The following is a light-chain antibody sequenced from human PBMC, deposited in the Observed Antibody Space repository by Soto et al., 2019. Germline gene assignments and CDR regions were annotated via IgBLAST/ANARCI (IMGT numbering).Light chain of an antibody. CDR3: QSYDSSLSGL. CDR1: SSNIGAGYD. V-gene: IGLV1-40*01. CDR2: GNS. Sequence: QSVLTQPPSVSGAPRHRVTLSCTGSSSNIGAGYDVHWYQQLPGTAPKLLIYGNSNRPSGVPDRFSGSKSGTSASLAITGLQAEDEADYYCQSYDSSLSGLFGTGTKVTVL. J-gene: IGLJ1*01.